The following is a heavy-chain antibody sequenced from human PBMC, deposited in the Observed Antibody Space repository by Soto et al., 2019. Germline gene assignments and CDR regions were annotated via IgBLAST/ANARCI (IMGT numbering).Heavy chain of an antibody. CDR1: GQTFNRYW. V-gene: IGHV3-7*03. J-gene: IGHJ6*02. D-gene: IGHD3-3*01. Sequence: DVQLAESGGGLVQPGGSLRLSSVASGQTFNRYWMSWVREAPGKGLEWVANIKQDGSEEYYVDSVKGRFTISRDNAKKSLYLQMNSLRAEDTAMYYCVRTHFDSWSCNFYGMDVWGQGTTVTVSS. CDR2: IKQDGSEE. CDR3: VRTHFDSWSCNFYGMDV.